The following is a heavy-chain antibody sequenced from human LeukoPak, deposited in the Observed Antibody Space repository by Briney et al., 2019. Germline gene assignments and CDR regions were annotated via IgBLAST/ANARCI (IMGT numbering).Heavy chain of an antibody. CDR3: AKSDYYDSSGHPSSFDY. CDR2: ISGSGGST. Sequence: GGSLRLSCVASGFTFSSYAMSWVRQAPGKGLEWVSAISGSGGSTYYADSVKGRFTISRDNSMHTLYLQMNSLRAEDTAAYYCAKSDYYDSSGHPSSFDYWGQGTLVTVSS. V-gene: IGHV3-23*01. D-gene: IGHD3-22*01. CDR1: GFTFSSYA. J-gene: IGHJ4*02.